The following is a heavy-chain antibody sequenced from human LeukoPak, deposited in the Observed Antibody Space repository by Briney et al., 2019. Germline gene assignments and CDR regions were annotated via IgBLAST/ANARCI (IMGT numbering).Heavy chain of an antibody. CDR2: ISSSSSNT. Sequence: KPGGSLRLSCAASGFTFSSYSMSWVRQAPGKGLEWVSSISSSSSNTYYADSVKGRFTISRDNAKNSLYLQMNSLRAEDTAVYYCVRVTFPSLDYWGQGTLVTVSS. J-gene: IGHJ4*02. D-gene: IGHD2/OR15-2a*01. V-gene: IGHV3-21*01. CDR3: VRVTFPSLDY. CDR1: GFTFSSYS.